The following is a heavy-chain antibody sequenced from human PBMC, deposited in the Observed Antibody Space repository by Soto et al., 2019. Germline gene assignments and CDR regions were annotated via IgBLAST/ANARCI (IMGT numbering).Heavy chain of an antibody. CDR2: IFHSGST. CDR1: RAFINSGGFY. V-gene: IGHV4-31*03. J-gene: IGHJ5*02. CDR3: VRGGIAGHWFDP. Sequence: QVQLQESGPGLVKPSQTLSLTCSVSRAFINSGGFYYSWIRQPPGKGLEWLGYIFHSGSTLYTPSLRGRLTLSADTSRNQLSLHLTSVTAADTAVYYCVRGGIAGHWFDPWGQGILVTVSS. D-gene: IGHD2-15*01.